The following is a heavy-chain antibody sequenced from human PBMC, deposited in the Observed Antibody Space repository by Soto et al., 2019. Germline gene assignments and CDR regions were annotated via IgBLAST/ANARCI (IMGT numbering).Heavy chain of an antibody. CDR2: IYYSGST. CDR3: ARDSLNGLDY. CDR1: GGSISSGGYY. V-gene: IGHV4-31*03. Sequence: PSETLSLTCTVSGGSISSGGYYWSWIRQHPGKGLEWIGYIYYSGSTYYNPSLKSRVTISVDTSKNQFSLKLSSVTAADTAVYYCARDSLNGLDYWGQGTLVTAPQ. J-gene: IGHJ4*02.